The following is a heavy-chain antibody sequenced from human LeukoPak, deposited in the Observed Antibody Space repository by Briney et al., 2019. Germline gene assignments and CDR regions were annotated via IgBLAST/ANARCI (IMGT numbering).Heavy chain of an antibody. CDR2: IHYSGTT. CDR3: ARHIWSSALFGY. J-gene: IGHJ4*02. D-gene: IGHD3-16*01. V-gene: IGHV4-59*08. Sequence: SETLSLTCSVSGDSMTSHYWSWIRQPPGKGLEWIGYIHYSGTTNYNPSLKSRVTISVDTSKNQFSLKVTSVTAADTAVYYCARHIWSSALFGYWGQGTLVTVAS. CDR1: GDSMTSHY.